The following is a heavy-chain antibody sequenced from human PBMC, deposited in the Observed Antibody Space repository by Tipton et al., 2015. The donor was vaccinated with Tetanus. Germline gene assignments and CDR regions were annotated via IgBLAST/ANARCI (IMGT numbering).Heavy chain of an antibody. V-gene: IGHV4-4*02. CDR2: IPHSGST. D-gene: IGHD1/OR15-1a*01. CDR3: ATKVLAATGTKADY. Sequence: TLSLTCAVSGGSISSGNWWSWVRQSPEKGLEWIGEIPHSGSTNYNPSLKSRVLITEDRSKKQFSLKLNSVTAADTAVYYCATKVLAATGTKADYWGQGTLVTVSS. J-gene: IGHJ4*02. CDR1: GGSISSGNW.